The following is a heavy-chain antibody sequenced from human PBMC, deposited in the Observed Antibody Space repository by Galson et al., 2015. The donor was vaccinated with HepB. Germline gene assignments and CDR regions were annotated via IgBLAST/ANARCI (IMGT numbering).Heavy chain of an antibody. CDR3: ARDRDGAPSVGAFDY. J-gene: IGHJ4*02. D-gene: IGHD3-16*01. CDR2: INPNSGGT. V-gene: IGHV1-2*02. Sequence: SVKVSCKASGYTFTGYYMHWVRQAPGQGLEWMGWINPNSGGTNYAQKFQGRVTMTRDTSIITAYMELSRLRSDDTAVYYCARDRDGAPSVGAFDYWGQGTLVTVSS. CDR1: GYTFTGYY.